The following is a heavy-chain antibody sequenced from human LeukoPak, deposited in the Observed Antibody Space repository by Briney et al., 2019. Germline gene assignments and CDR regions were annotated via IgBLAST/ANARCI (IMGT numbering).Heavy chain of an antibody. Sequence: SETLSLTCTVSGASISSHYWSWIRQPPGERLEWVGDVYNTGTTDYNPSLGSPVSMSIDTSKSQFSSRLSSVTAADTAVYYCARGLSINMAVRHFDPWGQGTLVTVSS. V-gene: IGHV4-59*11. CDR2: VYNTGTT. J-gene: IGHJ5*02. CDR3: ARGLSINMAVRHFDP. D-gene: IGHD3-3*02. CDR1: GASISSHY.